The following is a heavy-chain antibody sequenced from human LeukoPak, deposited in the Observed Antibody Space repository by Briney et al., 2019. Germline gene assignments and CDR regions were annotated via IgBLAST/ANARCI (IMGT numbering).Heavy chain of an antibody. CDR1: GFTFNSHE. J-gene: IGHJ5*02. CDR2: ITSSGGIT. CDR3: AGERNCGGDCYQGSWFDP. D-gene: IGHD2-21*02. V-gene: IGHV3-48*03. Sequence: GSLRLSCAASGFTFNSHEMHWVRQAPGKGLDWVSYITSSGGITYYADSVKGRFTVSRDNAKNSLYLQMNSLRAEDTAVYYCAGERNCGGDCYQGSWFDPWGQGTLVTVSS.